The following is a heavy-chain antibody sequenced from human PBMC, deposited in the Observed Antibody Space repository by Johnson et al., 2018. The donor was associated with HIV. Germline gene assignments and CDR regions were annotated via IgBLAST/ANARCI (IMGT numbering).Heavy chain of an antibody. CDR2: RCAGGGRT. V-gene: IGHV3-NL1*01. Sequence: AQLVESGGGVVQPGRSLRLSCAASGFTFSSYAMHWVRQAPGKRLEWVSAIRCAGGGRTPSADPVKGPFPISRDNSKNALYLQMNSRRAGDTAVYYCARENDAFDIWGQGRMVTVSS. J-gene: IGHJ3*02. CDR3: ARENDAFDI. CDR1: GFTFSSYA.